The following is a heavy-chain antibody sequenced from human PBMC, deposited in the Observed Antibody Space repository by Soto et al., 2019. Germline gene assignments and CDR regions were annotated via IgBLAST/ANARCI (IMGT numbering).Heavy chain of an antibody. CDR1: GFTFSSYA. CDR3: AILGTVLWFGELLPDAFDI. D-gene: IGHD3-10*01. Sequence: GGSLRLSCAASGFTFSSYAMHWVRQAPGKGLEWVALISYDGSNKYYADSVKGRFTISRDNSKNTLYLQMNSLRAEDTAVYYCAILGTVLWFGELLPDAFDIWGQGTMVTVS. V-gene: IGHV3-30*03. CDR2: ISYDGSNK. J-gene: IGHJ3*02.